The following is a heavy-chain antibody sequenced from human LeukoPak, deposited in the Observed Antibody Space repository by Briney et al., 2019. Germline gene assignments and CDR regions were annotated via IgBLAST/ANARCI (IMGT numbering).Heavy chain of an antibody. V-gene: IGHV4-39*01. D-gene: IGHD6-6*01. Sequence: SETLSLTCTVSGGSISSSSYYWGWIRQPPGKGLEWIGTIYYSGSTYYNPSLKSRATVSVDTSKNQFSLKLSSVTAADTAVYYCARRVARSSSGFDYWGQGTLVTVSS. CDR3: ARRVARSSSGFDY. CDR2: IYYSGST. J-gene: IGHJ4*02. CDR1: GGSISSSSYY.